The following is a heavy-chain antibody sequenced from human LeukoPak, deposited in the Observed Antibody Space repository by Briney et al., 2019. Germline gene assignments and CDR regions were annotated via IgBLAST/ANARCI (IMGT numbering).Heavy chain of an antibody. CDR2: IDPSGGST. Sequence: ASVKVSCKASGYTLTRPYMHWVRQALGQGLEWMGIIDPSGGSTSYAQKFQGRVTMTRDTSTSTVYMELSSLRSEDTAVYYCARDKSGTTQGDLDYWGQGTLVTVSS. CDR3: ARDKSGTTQGDLDY. D-gene: IGHD1-1*01. CDR1: GYTLTRPY. J-gene: IGHJ4*02. V-gene: IGHV1-46*01.